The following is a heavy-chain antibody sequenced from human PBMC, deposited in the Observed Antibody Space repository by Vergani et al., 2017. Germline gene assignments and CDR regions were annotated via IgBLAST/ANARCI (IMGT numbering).Heavy chain of an antibody. Sequence: QVQLVESGGGVVQPGGSLRLSCAASGFTFNSYGMHWVRQAPGKGLEWVASIRSDESRRYYGDSMEGPFTISRDNSKNTLYLQMKSLRPEDTAVYYCAKEGGGYCSGGTCHPEYWGQGTLVTVSS. V-gene: IGHV3-30*02. CDR1: GFTFNSYG. D-gene: IGHD2-15*01. CDR2: IRSDESRR. J-gene: IGHJ4*02. CDR3: AKEGGGYCSGGTCHPEY.